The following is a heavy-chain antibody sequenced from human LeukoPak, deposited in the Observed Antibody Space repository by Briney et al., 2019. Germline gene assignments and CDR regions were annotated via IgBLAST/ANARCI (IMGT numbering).Heavy chain of an antibody. CDR2: ISSSSSYI. Sequence: GGSLRLSCAASGFTFSSYSMNWVRQAPGKGLEWVSSISSSSSYIYYADPVKGRFTISRDNAKNSLYLQMNSLRAEDTAVYYCARDYTYYYDSSGYMDVWGKGTTVTISS. CDR1: GFTFSSYS. D-gene: IGHD3-22*01. J-gene: IGHJ6*03. V-gene: IGHV3-21*01. CDR3: ARDYTYYYDSSGYMDV.